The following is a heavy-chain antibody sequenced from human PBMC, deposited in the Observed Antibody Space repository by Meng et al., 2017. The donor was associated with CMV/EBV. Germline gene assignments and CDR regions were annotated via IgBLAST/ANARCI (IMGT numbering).Heavy chain of an antibody. J-gene: IGHJ4*02. CDR1: GRSIRRGCYC. CDR2: IYYSGST. V-gene: IGHV4-31*02. Sequence: SGRSIRRGCYCWSWIRQHPGKGLEWIGYIYYSGSTYCRPSLKSRVTISVDTSKNQFSLKLSSVTAADTAVYYCARVVEMATSAYLDYWGQGTLVTVSS. CDR3: ARVVEMATSAYLDY. D-gene: IGHD5-24*01.